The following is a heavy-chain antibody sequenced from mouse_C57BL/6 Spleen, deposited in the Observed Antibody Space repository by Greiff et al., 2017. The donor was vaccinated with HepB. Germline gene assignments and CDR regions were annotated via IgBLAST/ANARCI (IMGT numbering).Heavy chain of an antibody. J-gene: IGHJ2*01. Sequence: EVKVVESGGGLVKPGGSLKLSCAASGFTFSSYTMSWVRQTPEKRLEWVATISGGGGNTYYPDSVKGRFTISRDNAKNTLYLQMSSLRSEDTALYYCARHSLYDYDQNYFDYWGQGTTLTVSS. CDR2: ISGGGGNT. CDR1: GFTFSSYT. CDR3: ARHSLYDYDQNYFDY. D-gene: IGHD2-4*01. V-gene: IGHV5-9*01.